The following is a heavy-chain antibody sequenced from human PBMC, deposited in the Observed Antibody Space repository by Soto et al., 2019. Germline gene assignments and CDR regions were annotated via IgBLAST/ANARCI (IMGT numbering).Heavy chain of an antibody. Sequence: GGPLRLSCVASGLTFSDYYMSWIRQAPGKGLEWVSYISSSSSYTNYADSVKGRFTISRDNAKNSLYLQMNSLRAEDTAVYYCARDHHRYSGYDYVDYWGQGTLVTVSS. D-gene: IGHD5-12*01. V-gene: IGHV3-11*05. CDR1: GLTFSDYY. J-gene: IGHJ4*02. CDR3: ARDHHRYSGYDYVDY. CDR2: ISSSSSYT.